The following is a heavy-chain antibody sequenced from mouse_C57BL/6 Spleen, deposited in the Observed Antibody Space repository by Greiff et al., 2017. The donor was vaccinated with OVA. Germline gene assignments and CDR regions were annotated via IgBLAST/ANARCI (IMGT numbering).Heavy chain of an antibody. D-gene: IGHD3-2*02. CDR2: INPNNGGT. V-gene: IGHV1-26*01. J-gene: IGHJ2*01. CDR3: ARSDSSGPYYFDY. CDR1: GYTFTDYY. Sequence: EVQLQQSGPELVKPGASVKISCKASGYTFTDYYMNWVKQSHGKSLEWIGDINPNNGGTSYNQKFKGKATLTVDKSSSTAYMELRSLTSEDSAVYYCARSDSSGPYYFDYWGQGTTLTVSS.